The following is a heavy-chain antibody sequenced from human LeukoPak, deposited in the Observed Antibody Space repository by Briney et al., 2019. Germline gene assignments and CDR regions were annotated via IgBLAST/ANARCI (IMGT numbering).Heavy chain of an antibody. CDR2: INHSGRT. V-gene: IGHV4-34*01. CDR1: GGSFSGDY. D-gene: IGHD3-10*01. Sequence: PSETLSLTCVVYGGSFSGDYWSWIRQPPGRGLEWIGEINHSGRTNYNPSLKSRVTISVDTSKNQFSLKLSSVTAADTAVYYCAREGFGELSHFDYWRQGTLVTVSS. J-gene: IGHJ4*02. CDR3: AREGFGELSHFDY.